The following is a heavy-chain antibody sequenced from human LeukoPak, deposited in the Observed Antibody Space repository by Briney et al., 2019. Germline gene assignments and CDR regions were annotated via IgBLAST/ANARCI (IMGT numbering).Heavy chain of an antibody. CDR2: IIPIFGTA. J-gene: IGHJ5*02. Sequence: GASVKVFCKASGGTFISYAISWVRQAPGQGLEWMGGIIPIFGTANYAQKFQGRVTITADESTSTAYMELSSLRSEDTAVYYCARVRGPALFDPWGQGTLVTVSS. CDR1: GGTFISYA. D-gene: IGHD2-2*01. V-gene: IGHV1-69*13. CDR3: ARVRGPALFDP.